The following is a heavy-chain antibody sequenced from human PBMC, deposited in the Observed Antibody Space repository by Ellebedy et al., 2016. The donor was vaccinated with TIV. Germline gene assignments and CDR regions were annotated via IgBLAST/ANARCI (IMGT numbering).Heavy chain of an antibody. CDR1: GFTFSRYA. V-gene: IGHV3-23*01. D-gene: IGHD4-17*01. J-gene: IGHJ4*02. CDR2: ISGSGGIT. Sequence: GESLKISXAASGFTFSRYAMSWVRQAPGKGLEWVSAISGSGGITFYADSVKGRFTISRDYSKNTLYLQMNSLRAEDTAVYYCAKDGDYGVWNYWGLGTLVTVSS. CDR3: AKDGDYGVWNY.